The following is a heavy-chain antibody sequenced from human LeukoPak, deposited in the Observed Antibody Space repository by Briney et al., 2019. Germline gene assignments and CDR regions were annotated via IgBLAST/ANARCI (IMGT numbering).Heavy chain of an antibody. D-gene: IGHD3-3*01. CDR1: GFTFSDYY. CDR3: AIDLITN. J-gene: IGHJ4*02. CDR2: ISSSSSYT. V-gene: IGHV3-11*05. Sequence: GGSLRLSCAASGFTFSDYYMSWMRQAPGKGLEWVSYISSSSSYTNYADSVKGRFTISRDNAKNSLYLQMNSLRAEDTAVYYWAIDLITNGGQGTLVTVSS.